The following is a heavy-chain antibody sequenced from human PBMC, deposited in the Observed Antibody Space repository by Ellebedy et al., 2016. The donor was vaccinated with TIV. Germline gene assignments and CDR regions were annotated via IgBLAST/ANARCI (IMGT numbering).Heavy chain of an antibody. CDR3: ARGMALYYFDN. Sequence: AASVKVSCKASGYPFTTYGIVWLRQAPGQGPEWMGRITTYNGDTKYAQKFRGRVTMTTDTATSTAYMELKSLKSDDTAVYFCARGMALYYFDNWGQGTLVTVSS. V-gene: IGHV1-18*01. CDR1: GYPFTTYG. J-gene: IGHJ4*02. CDR2: ITTYNGDT. D-gene: IGHD2-8*01.